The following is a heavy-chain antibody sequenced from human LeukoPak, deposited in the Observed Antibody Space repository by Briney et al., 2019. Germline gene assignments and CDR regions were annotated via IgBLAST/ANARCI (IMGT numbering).Heavy chain of an antibody. V-gene: IGHV3-23*01. Sequence: GGSLRLSCAASGFTYSSYAMTWVRQAPGKGLEWVSAISGSGGSTYYADSVKGRLTISRDNSKNTLYLQMNSLRGEDTAVYFCAKGATGWYGNYFDYSGQGTLVTVSS. D-gene: IGHD6-19*01. J-gene: IGHJ4*02. CDR3: AKGATGWYGNYFDY. CDR1: GFTYSSYA. CDR2: ISGSGGST.